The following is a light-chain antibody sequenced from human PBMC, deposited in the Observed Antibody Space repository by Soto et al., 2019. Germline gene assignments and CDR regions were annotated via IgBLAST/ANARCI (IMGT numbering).Light chain of an antibody. J-gene: IGKJ2*01. Sequence: EIVMTQSPATLSVSPGERATLSCRASQSVSSNLAWYQQKPGQAPRLLIYGASTRATGIPGRVSGSGSGTEFTLTISSLQAEDLAVYYCQQYNSWPPGYTFGQGTKLEIK. CDR3: QQYNSWPPGYT. V-gene: IGKV3-15*01. CDR1: QSVSSN. CDR2: GAS.